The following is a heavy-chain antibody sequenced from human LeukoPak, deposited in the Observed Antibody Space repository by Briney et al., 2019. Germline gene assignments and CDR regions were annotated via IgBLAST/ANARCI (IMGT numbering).Heavy chain of an antibody. CDR3: AREHDRAYDY. V-gene: IGHV3-11*01. Sequence: PGGSLRLSCAASGFAFRDHYMSWIRQAPGKGLEWVSYVSNGGRSINYSDSVKGRFTISRDNAKSSLYLQMNNLRAGDTAMYYCAREHDRAYDYWGQGILVTVSS. J-gene: IGHJ4*02. CDR1: GFAFRDHY. D-gene: IGHD5-12*01. CDR2: VSNGGRSI.